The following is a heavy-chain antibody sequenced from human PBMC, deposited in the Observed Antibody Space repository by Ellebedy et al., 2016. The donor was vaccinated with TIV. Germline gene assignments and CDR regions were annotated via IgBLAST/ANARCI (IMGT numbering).Heavy chain of an antibody. D-gene: IGHD1-1*01. CDR3: AKTQLLTFDAFNL. CDR2: IKQDGSEK. CDR1: GFSINTYW. V-gene: IGHV3-7*03. Sequence: GESLKISCAASGFSINTYWMSSVRQAPGKGLQWVANIKQDGSEKYYVDSVEGRFTTSRDNAKNSLYLHMNSLRADDTAVYYCAKTQLLTFDAFNLWGQGTMVTVSS. J-gene: IGHJ3*01.